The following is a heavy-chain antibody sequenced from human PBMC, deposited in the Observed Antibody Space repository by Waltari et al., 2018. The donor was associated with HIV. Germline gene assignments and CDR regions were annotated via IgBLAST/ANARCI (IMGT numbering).Heavy chain of an antibody. D-gene: IGHD5-12*01. J-gene: IGHJ4*02. Sequence: QVQLVESGGGVVQPGRSLRLSCAAYGFTFSSYAMHWVRQAPGKGLEWVAVISYDGSNKYYADSVKGRFTISRDNSKNTLYLQMNSLRAEDTAVYYCARGGGYSSSYYFDYWGQGTLVTVSS. CDR3: ARGGGYSSSYYFDY. CDR2: ISYDGSNK. CDR1: GFTFSSYA. V-gene: IGHV3-30-3*01.